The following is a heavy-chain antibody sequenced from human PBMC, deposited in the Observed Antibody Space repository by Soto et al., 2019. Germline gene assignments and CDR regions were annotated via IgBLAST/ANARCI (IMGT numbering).Heavy chain of an antibody. V-gene: IGHV3-9*01. CDR2: VGWNGGDI. Sequence: VQLVESGGGLVQPGGSLRLSCAVSGFTLDDYTMHWVRQAPGKGLEWVSGVGWNGGDIVYADSVKGRFTVSRDNTRNSLYLEVNSLTAENTAIYFCAKERAVLVPVSTSYFHYYGLDVWGQGATGTVS. D-gene: IGHD1-26*01. CDR1: GFTLDDYT. CDR3: AKERAVLVPVSTSYFHYYGLDV. J-gene: IGHJ6*02.